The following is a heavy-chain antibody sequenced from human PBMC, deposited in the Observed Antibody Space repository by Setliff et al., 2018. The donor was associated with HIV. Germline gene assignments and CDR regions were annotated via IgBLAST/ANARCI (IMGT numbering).Heavy chain of an antibody. CDR2: ISPDNGDT. Sequence: ASVKVSCKVSGYSLTELSIHWVRQAPGQGLEWMGWISPDNGDTNIPQRFRGRVTMTRDTSINTAYMELSSLRSEDTAMYYCATIRAYYYDSSGQEYFQYWGHGTLVTVS. J-gene: IGHJ1*01. CDR1: GYSLTELS. V-gene: IGHV1-2*02. CDR3: ATIRAYYYDSSGQEYFQY. D-gene: IGHD3-22*01.